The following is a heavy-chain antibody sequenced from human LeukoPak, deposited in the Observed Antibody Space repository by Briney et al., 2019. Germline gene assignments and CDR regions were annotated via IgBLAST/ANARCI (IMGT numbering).Heavy chain of an antibody. J-gene: IGHJ4*02. D-gene: IGHD2-15*01. CDR1: GGTFSSYA. Sequence: SVKVSCKASGGTFSSYAISWVRQAPGQGLEWMGGIIPIFCTSNYAHKFQGRVTITADESTNTAYMELSSLRSEDTAVYYCARAVVVAATTLGYWGQGTLVTVSS. CDR2: IIPIFCTS. CDR3: ARAVVVAATTLGY. V-gene: IGHV1-69*01.